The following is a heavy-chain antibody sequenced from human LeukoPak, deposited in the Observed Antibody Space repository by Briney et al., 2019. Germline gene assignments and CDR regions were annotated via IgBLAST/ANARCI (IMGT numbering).Heavy chain of an antibody. CDR2: SNPNSGGT. V-gene: IGHV1-2*02. CDR3: ARGDRLVYYYYMDV. Sequence: ASVKVSSTAPGYTFTDYYMHWVRQAPGQGLEWMGWSNPNSGGTKYAQKCQGRVTITRDTTISTAYTEMSRLRAVDTAMYYSARGDRLVYYYYMDVWGKGTTVTISS. J-gene: IGHJ6*03. CDR1: GYTFTDYY. D-gene: IGHD3-9*01.